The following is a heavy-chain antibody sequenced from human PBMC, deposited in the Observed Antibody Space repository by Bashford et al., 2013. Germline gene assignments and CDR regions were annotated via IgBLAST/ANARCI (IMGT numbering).Heavy chain of an antibody. J-gene: IGHJ6*02. V-gene: IGHV4-30-4*01. CDR2: IYYSGST. CDR1: GGSISSGGYY. D-gene: IGHD3-16*02. Sequence: SETLSLTCAVSGGSISSGGYYWSWIRQPPGKGLEWIGYIYYSGSTYYNPSLKSRVTISVDTSKNQFSLKLSSVTAADTAVYYCARDARWGDYVWGSYRSPFHYYYGMDVWGQGTTVTVSS. CDR3: ARDARWGDYVWGSYRSPFHYYYGMDV.